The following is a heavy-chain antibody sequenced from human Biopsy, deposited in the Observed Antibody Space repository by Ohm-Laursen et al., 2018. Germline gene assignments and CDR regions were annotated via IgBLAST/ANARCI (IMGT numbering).Heavy chain of an antibody. Sequence: GTLSLTCTVSGGSIGSFFWSWIRQPPGKGLEWIGYIYYRGSTANYNPSLESRVTMSVDMPKNQFSLKLSSVTAADTAIYYCARGMRSSGWPYFDSWGQGTLVTVSS. CDR1: GGSIGSFF. J-gene: IGHJ4*02. CDR3: ARGMRSSGWPYFDS. V-gene: IGHV4-59*01. CDR2: IYYRGSTA. D-gene: IGHD6-19*01.